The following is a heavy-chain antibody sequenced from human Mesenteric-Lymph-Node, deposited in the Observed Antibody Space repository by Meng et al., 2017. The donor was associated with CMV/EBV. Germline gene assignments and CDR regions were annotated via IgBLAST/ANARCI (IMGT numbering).Heavy chain of an antibody. CDR1: GFTFTSYS. J-gene: IGHJ6*02. D-gene: IGHD3-3*01. CDR2: ISSSSSYI. V-gene: IGHV3-21*01. CDR3: ARAGGIYDSPDV. Sequence: GGSLRLSCAASGFTFTSYSMNWVRQAPGKGLEWVSSISSSSSYIYYADSVKGRFTISRDNAKNSLYLQMNSLRAEDTAVYYCARAGGIYDSPDVWGQGTTVTVSS.